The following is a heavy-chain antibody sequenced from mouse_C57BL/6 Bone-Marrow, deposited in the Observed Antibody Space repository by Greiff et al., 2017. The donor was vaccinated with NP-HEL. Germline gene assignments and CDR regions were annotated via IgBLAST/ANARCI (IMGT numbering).Heavy chain of an antibody. Sequence: VQLQQPGAELVRPGSSVKLSCKASGYTFTSYWMHWVKQRPIQGLEWIGNIDPSDSETHYNQKFKDKATLTVDKSSSTAYMQLSSLTSEDSAVYYCARLGNYPAWFAYWGQGTLVTVSA. D-gene: IGHD2-1*01. CDR3: ARLGNYPAWFAY. CDR2: IDPSDSET. V-gene: IGHV1-52*01. J-gene: IGHJ3*01. CDR1: GYTFTSYW.